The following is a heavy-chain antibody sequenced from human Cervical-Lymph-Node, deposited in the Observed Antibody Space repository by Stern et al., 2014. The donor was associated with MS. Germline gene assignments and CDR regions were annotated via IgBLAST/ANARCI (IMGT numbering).Heavy chain of an antibody. Sequence: VQLVQSGAEVKKPVSSVKVSCKASGGTFSNSGITWARQAPGQGLDWMGGVITTFASVNVAQKFQGRLTITADEATNTVYMELSSLRSDDTAVYYCARDRNGEGIMAYWGQGTLVTVSS. V-gene: IGHV1-69*01. CDR3: ARDRNGEGIMAY. J-gene: IGHJ4*02. CDR2: VITTFASV. D-gene: IGHD3-16*01. CDR1: GGTFSNSG.